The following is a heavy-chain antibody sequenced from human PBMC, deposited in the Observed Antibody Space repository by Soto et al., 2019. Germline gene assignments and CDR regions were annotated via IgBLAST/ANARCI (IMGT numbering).Heavy chain of an antibody. CDR3: ARDSDIYYGMDV. V-gene: IGHV3-48*02. J-gene: IGHJ6*02. Sequence: WVRRAPGKGLEWVSYISSTSSARYYADSVRGRFTISRDNAKYSLYLQMNSLTDEDTAVYYCARDSDIYYGMDVWGQGTTVTVS. CDR2: ISSTSSAR. D-gene: IGHD3-9*01.